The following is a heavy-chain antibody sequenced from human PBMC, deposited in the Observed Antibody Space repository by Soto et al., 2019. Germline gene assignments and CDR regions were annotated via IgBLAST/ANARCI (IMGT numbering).Heavy chain of an antibody. V-gene: IGHV4-30-4*01. D-gene: IGHD2-15*01. CDR3: GRVLCSGGSCYSDY. CDR2: IYYSENT. CDR1: GGSISSGDYY. Sequence: PSETLSLTCTFSGGSISSGDYYWSWIRQPPGKGLEWIGFIYYSENTFYNPSLGSRVTISLDTSKNQFSLKLNSVTAADTAVYYCGRVLCSGGSCYSDYWGQGTLVTVSS. J-gene: IGHJ4*02.